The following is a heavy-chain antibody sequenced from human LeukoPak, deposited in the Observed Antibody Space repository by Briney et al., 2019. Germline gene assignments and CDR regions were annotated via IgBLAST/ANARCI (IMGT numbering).Heavy chain of an antibody. CDR1: GGSISSYY. V-gene: IGHV4-59*01. D-gene: IGHD3-22*01. CDR2: IYYSGST. Sequence: PSETLSLTCTVSGGSISSYYWSWIRQPPGKGLEWIGYIYYSGSTNYNPSLKSRVTISVDTSKNQFSLKLSSVTAADTAVYYCARAGAYDSRGYYLLPFDYWGQGTLVTVSS. CDR3: ARAGAYDSRGYYLLPFDY. J-gene: IGHJ4*02.